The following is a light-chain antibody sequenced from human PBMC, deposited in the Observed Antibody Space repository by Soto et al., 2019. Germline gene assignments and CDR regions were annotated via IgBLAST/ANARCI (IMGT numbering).Light chain of an antibody. CDR1: SGHSSYA. V-gene: IGLV4-69*01. CDR2: LNSDGSH. Sequence: QPVLTQSPSASASLGASVKLTCTLSSGHSSYAIAWHQQQPEKGPRYLMKLNSDGSHNKGDGIPDRFSGSSSGAERYVTISSLQSEDEADYYCQTWGTGTLVFGGGTKLTVL. J-gene: IGLJ2*01. CDR3: QTWGTGTLV.